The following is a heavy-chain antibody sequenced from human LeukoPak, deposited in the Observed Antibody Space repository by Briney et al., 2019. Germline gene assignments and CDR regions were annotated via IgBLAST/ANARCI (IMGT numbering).Heavy chain of an antibody. V-gene: IGHV3-9*01. Sequence: GGSLRLSCAASGFTFDDYAMHWVRQAPGKGLEWVSGISWNSGSIGYADSVKGRFTISRDNAKNSLYLQMNSLRAEDTALYYCAKAGYSDLYGMDVWGQGTTVTVSS. CDR2: ISWNSGSI. J-gene: IGHJ6*02. CDR3: AKAGYSDLYGMDV. D-gene: IGHD5-24*01. CDR1: GFTFDDYA.